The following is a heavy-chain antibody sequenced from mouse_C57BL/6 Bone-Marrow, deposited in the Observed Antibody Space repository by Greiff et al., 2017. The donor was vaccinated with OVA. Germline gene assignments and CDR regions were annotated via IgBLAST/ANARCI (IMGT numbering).Heavy chain of an antibody. Sequence: QVQLQQPGAELVMPGASVKLSCKASGYTFTSYWMRWVKQRPGQGLEWIGEIDPSDSYTNYNQKFKGKSTLTVDKSSSTAYMQLSSLTSEDSAVYYCAREKDGNLFAYWGQGTLVTVSA. V-gene: IGHV1-69*01. D-gene: IGHD2-1*01. J-gene: IGHJ3*01. CDR2: IDPSDSYT. CDR3: AREKDGNLFAY. CDR1: GYTFTSYW.